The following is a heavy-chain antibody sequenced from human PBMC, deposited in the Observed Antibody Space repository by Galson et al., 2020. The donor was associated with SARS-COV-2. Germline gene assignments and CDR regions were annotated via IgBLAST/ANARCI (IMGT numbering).Heavy chain of an antibody. CDR3: ARDGGWHYYYYYMDV. CDR1: GFTFSSYA. J-gene: IGHJ6*03. CDR2: ISYDGSNK. D-gene: IGHD6-19*01. V-gene: IGHV3-30*04. Sequence: QLGESLKISCAASGFTFSSYAMYWVRQAPGKGLEWVAVISYDGSNKYYADSVKGRFTISRDNSKNTLYLQMNSLRAEDTAVYYCARDGGWHYYYYYMDVWGKGTTVTVSS.